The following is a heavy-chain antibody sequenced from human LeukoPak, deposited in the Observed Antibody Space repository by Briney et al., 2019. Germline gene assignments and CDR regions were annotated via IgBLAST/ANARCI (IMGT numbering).Heavy chain of an antibody. Sequence: PGGSLRLSCAASGFTFSSYAMHWVRQAPGKGLEWVAVISYDGSNKYYADSVKGRFTISRDNSKNTLYLQMNSLRAEDTAVYYCLWELMVRGVIITDDYWGQGTLVTVSS. CDR3: LWELMVRGVIITDDY. J-gene: IGHJ4*02. CDR2: ISYDGSNK. CDR1: GFTFSSYA. V-gene: IGHV3-30-3*01. D-gene: IGHD3-10*01.